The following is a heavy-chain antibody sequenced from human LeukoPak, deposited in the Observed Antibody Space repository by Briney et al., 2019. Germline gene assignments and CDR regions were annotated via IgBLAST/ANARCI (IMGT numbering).Heavy chain of an antibody. CDR1: GSPFTYYY. J-gene: IGHJ3*02. V-gene: IGHV5-51*01. D-gene: IGHD3-22*01. CDR2: IYPGDSGA. CDR3: ARRGRYYFDRDQALDI. Sequence: GASLKISSKGSGSPFTYYYIDWVRQLPGKGLEWMGIIYPGDSGARYSPSFQGQVTISVDKSINNTYLQWSSLKASDTAMYYCARRGRYYFDRDQALDIWGLGTMVTVSS.